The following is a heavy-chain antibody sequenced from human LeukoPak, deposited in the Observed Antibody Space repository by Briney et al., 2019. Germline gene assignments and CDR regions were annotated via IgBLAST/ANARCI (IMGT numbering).Heavy chain of an antibody. V-gene: IGHV3-15*01. Sequence: PGGSLRLSCAVSGFTFATSWMSWVRQAPGKGLEWVGRIKIKTDGGTTDYAAPVKGRFTISRDDSKNTVYLQMNSLKIEDTAVYYCGTGSAFDFWGRGTMVTVSS. D-gene: IGHD1-14*01. J-gene: IGHJ3*01. CDR1: GFTFATSW. CDR2: IKIKTDGGTT. CDR3: GTGSAFDF.